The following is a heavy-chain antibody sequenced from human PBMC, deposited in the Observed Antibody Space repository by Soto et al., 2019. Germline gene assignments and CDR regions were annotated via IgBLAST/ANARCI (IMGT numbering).Heavy chain of an antibody. D-gene: IGHD1-26*01. V-gene: IGHV1-18*04. CDR2: ISAYNGNT. J-gene: IGHJ3*02. Sequence: ASVEVSCKXSGYTFTSYGISWVRQAPGQGLEWMGWISAYNGNTNYAQKLQGRVTMTTDTSTSTAYMELRSLRSDDTAVYYCARIVGAYDAFDIWGQGTMVTVSS. CDR3: ARIVGAYDAFDI. CDR1: GYTFTSYG.